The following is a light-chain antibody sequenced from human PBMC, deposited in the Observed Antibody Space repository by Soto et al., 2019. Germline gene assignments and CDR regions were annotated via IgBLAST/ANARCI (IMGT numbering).Light chain of an antibody. V-gene: IGKV3-15*01. CDR2: GAS. CDR3: QQYNDWPRT. J-gene: IGKJ1*01. CDR1: QSVASY. Sequence: EIVMTQSPATLSVSPGERATLSCRASQSVASYLAWYQQKPGQAPRLLMYGASTRATGFPARFSGSGSGTEFILTISSLQSEDFAVYYCQQYNDWPRTFGQGTKVEIK.